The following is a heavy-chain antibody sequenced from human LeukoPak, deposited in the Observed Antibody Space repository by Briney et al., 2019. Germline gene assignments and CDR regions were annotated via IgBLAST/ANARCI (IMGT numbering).Heavy chain of an antibody. Sequence: ASVKVSCKASGYTFTSYAMHWVRQAPGQRLEWMGWINAGNGNTKYSQKFQGRVTITRDTSASTAYMELRSLRSDDTAVYYCARDRLVRGVISPFDYWGQGTLVTVSS. CDR2: INAGNGNT. CDR1: GYTFTSYA. V-gene: IGHV1-3*01. D-gene: IGHD3-10*01. J-gene: IGHJ4*02. CDR3: ARDRLVRGVISPFDY.